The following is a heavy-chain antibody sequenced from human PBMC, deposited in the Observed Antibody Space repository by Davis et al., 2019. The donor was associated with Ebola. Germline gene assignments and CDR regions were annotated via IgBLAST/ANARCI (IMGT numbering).Heavy chain of an antibody. D-gene: IGHD6-19*01. CDR3: ARGRNGGWDFDY. J-gene: IGHJ4*02. V-gene: IGHV1-18*01. CDR1: GYTFNSHG. CDR2: ISAYNGHT. Sequence: AASVKVSCKASGYTFNSHGISWVRQAPGQGLEWMAWISAYNGHTNYAQKFQGRLTLTTDKSTSTVYMELRSLTSDDTAEYYCARGRNGGWDFDYWGQGTRVTVSS.